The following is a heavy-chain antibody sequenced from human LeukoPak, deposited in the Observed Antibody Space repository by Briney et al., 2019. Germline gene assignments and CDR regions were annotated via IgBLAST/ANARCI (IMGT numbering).Heavy chain of an antibody. J-gene: IGHJ4*02. CDR2: ISGSAVGDNT. V-gene: IGHV3-23*01. CDR3: AKAYYYGLGSNYVTFDY. CDR1: GFTFSNYA. D-gene: IGHD3-10*01. Sequence: GGSLRLSCAASGFTFSNYAMTWVRQAPGKGLEWVSAISGSAVGDNTYYADSVKGRFTIFRDNSKNTLFMQMNSLRAEDTAVYYCAKAYYYGLGSNYVTFDYWGQGTLVTVSS.